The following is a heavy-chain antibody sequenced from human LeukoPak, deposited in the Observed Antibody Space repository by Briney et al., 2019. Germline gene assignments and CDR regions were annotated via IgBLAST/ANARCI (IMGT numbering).Heavy chain of an antibody. V-gene: IGHV3-23*01. D-gene: IGHD1-26*01. Sequence: GGSLRLSCTASGFTFSIYAISWVSQAPRSGLEWVSAITSSGGTTFYADSVKGRFTLSRAITKNTLCLRMDSLHTPEPGHSFCAKGQKWERPLDFSGEGTLVTAYS. J-gene: IGHJ4*02. CDR3: AKGQKWERPLDF. CDR2: ITSSGGTT. CDR1: GFTFSIYA.